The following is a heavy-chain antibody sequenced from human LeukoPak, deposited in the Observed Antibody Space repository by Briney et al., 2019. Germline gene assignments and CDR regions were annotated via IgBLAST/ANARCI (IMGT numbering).Heavy chain of an antibody. Sequence: GGSLRLSCAASGFSFSNHGIYWVRQAPGKGLEWVSLIWYDGSNKYYADSVKGRFTISRDDSKNTVYLQMNSLRAEDTSVYYCARDGEYCSAGCTSHSYSYGLDVWGQGTTVTASS. J-gene: IGHJ6*02. V-gene: IGHV3-33*01. D-gene: IGHD2-15*01. CDR2: IWYDGSNK. CDR3: ARDGEYCSAGCTSHSYSYGLDV. CDR1: GFSFSNHG.